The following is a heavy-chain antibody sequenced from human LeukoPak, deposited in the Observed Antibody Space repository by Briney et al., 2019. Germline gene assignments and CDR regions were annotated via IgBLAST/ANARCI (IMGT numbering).Heavy chain of an antibody. CDR1: GFTFSSYA. V-gene: IGHV3-23*01. D-gene: IGHD5-18*01. J-gene: IGHJ4*02. CDR2: ISGSGGST. CDR3: AKGTHSYGTINFDY. Sequence: GGSLRLSCAASGFTFSSYAMSWARQAPGKGLEWVSAISGSGGSTYYADSLKGRFTISRDNSKNTLYLQMNSLKDEDTAVYYCAKGTHSYGTINFDYWGQGTLVTVSS.